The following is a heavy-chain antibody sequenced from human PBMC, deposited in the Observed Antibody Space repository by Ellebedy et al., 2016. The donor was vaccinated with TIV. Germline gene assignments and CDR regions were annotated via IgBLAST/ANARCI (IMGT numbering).Heavy chain of an antibody. J-gene: IGHJ4*02. CDR2: ISAYNGNT. CDR3: ARGTHCGGDCYPVDY. V-gene: IGHV1-18*01. Sequence: AASVKVSCKASGGTFSSYAISWVRQAPGQGLEWMGWISAYNGNTNYAQKLQGRVTMTTDTSTSTAYMELSRLRSDDTAVYYCARGTHCGGDCYPVDYWGQGTLVTVSS. D-gene: IGHD2-21*02. CDR1: GGTFSSYA.